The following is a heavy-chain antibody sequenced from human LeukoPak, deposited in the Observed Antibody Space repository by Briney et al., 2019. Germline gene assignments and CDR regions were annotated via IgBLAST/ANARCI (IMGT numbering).Heavy chain of an antibody. Sequence: ASVKVSRKASGYNFTDFYIHWVRQAPGQGPEWMGWINLHRGATDYAQKFRGRVTMTRDTSMSLVYMELSRLKSDDTAVYYCARDLRGSGYDPWGQGTLVTVSS. CDR1: GYNFTDFY. CDR3: ARDLRGSGYDP. CDR2: INLHRGAT. J-gene: IGHJ5*02. V-gene: IGHV1-2*02. D-gene: IGHD3-10*01.